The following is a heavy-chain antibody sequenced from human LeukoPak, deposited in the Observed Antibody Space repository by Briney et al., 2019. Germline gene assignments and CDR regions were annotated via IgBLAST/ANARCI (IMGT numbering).Heavy chain of an antibody. CDR1: GGSISSSNW. Sequence: SGTLSLTCAVSGGSISSSNWWSWVRQPPGKGLEWIGEIYHSGSTYYSPSLKSRVTISVDTSKNQFSLKLSSVTAADTAVYYCARAIDYDSSGYYIGYYFDYWGQGTLVTVSS. V-gene: IGHV4-4*02. CDR2: IYHSGST. CDR3: ARAIDYDSSGYYIGYYFDY. J-gene: IGHJ4*02. D-gene: IGHD3-22*01.